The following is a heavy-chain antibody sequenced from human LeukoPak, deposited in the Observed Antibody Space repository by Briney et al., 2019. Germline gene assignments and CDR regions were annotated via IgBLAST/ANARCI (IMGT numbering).Heavy chain of an antibody. V-gene: IGHV3-21*01. D-gene: IGHD2-2*01. CDR1: GFTFSRYG. CDR3: ARSDIVVVPAAMGFYYYYMDV. J-gene: IGHJ6*03. Sequence: PGGSLRLSCATSGFTFSRYGMSWVRQAPGKGLEWVSSISSSSSYIYYADSVKGRFTISRDNAKNSLYLQMNSLRAEDTAVYYCARSDIVVVPAAMGFYYYYMDVWGKGTTVTVSS. CDR2: ISSSSSYI.